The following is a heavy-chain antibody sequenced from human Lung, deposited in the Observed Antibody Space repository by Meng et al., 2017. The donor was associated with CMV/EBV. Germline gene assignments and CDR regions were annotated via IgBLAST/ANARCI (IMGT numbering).Heavy chain of an antibody. CDR3: ARDRLRFLEWSYGMDV. V-gene: IGHV1-2*02. D-gene: IGHD3-3*01. CDR1: GYTFTGYY. Sequence: ASXXVSXKASGYTFTGYYMHWVRQAPGQGLEWMGWINPNSGGTNYAQKFQGRVTMTRDTSISTAYMELSRLRSDDTAVYYCARDRLRFLEWSYGMDVWGQGTXVNGAS. J-gene: IGHJ6*02. CDR2: INPNSGGT.